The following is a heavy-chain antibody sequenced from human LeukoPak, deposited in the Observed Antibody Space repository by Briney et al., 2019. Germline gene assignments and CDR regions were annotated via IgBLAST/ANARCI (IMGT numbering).Heavy chain of an antibody. CDR1: GGSISSSSYY. J-gene: IGHJ5*02. D-gene: IGHD3-3*01. CDR2: IYYSGST. CDR3: AREVRGYDFWSGPNWFDP. Sequence: SETLSLTCTVSGGSISSSSYYWGWIRQPPGKGLEWIGSIYYSGSTYYNPSLKSRVTISVDTSKNQFSLKLSSVTAADTAVYYCAREVRGYDFWSGPNWFDPWGQGTLVTVSS. V-gene: IGHV4-39*02.